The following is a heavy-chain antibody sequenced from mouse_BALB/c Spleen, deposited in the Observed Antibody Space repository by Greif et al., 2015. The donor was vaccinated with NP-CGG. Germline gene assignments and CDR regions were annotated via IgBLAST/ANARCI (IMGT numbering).Heavy chain of an antibody. CDR1: GFNIKDTY. Sequence: EVNVVESGAELVKPGASVKLSCTASGFNIKDTYMHWVKQRPEQGLEWIGRIDPANGNTKYDPKFQGKATITADTSSNTAYLQLSSLTSEDTAVYYCARAITTAYWGQGTLVTVSA. CDR3: ARAITTAY. CDR2: IDPANGNT. V-gene: IGHV14-3*02. D-gene: IGHD1-2*01. J-gene: IGHJ3*01.